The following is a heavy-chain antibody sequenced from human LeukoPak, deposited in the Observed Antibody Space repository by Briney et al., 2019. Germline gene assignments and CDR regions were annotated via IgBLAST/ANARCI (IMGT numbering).Heavy chain of an antibody. J-gene: IGHJ4*02. CDR3: ARDGRNGMDH. D-gene: IGHD4-11*01. V-gene: IGHV4-59*11. Sequence: SETLSLTCTVFGGSISGHYWSWIRQAPGKGLEWIGYIYYSGSTNSNPSLKSRVTISVDTSKNQFSLKLRSVTVADTAVYYCARDGRNGMDHWGQGTLVAVSS. CDR2: IYYSGST. CDR1: GGSISGHY.